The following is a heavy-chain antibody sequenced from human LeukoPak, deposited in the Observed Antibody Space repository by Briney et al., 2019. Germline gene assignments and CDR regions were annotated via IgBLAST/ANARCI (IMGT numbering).Heavy chain of an antibody. CDR2: IRSSGSTI. D-gene: IGHD6-19*01. Sequence: HGGSQRLSCAASGFTFSSYEMNWVRQAPGKGLEWVSYIRSSGSTIYDADSVKGRSTISRDNAKNSLYLQMNSLRAEDTAVYYCAREAPYSSGLSGAFDIWGQGTMVTVSS. J-gene: IGHJ3*02. CDR1: GFTFSSYE. V-gene: IGHV3-48*03. CDR3: AREAPYSSGLSGAFDI.